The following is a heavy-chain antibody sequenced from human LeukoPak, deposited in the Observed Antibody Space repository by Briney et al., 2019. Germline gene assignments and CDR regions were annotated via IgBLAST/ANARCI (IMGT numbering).Heavy chain of an antibody. V-gene: IGHV1-2*02. D-gene: IGHD5-24*01. CDR1: GYTFTGYY. CDR2: INPNSGGT. J-gene: IGHJ3*02. Sequence: GASVKVSCKASGYTFTGYYMHWVRQAPGQGLEWMGWINPNSGGTNYAQKFQGRVTMTRDTSISTAYMELSRLRSDDTAVYYCARLIRWLPRTDAFDIWGQGTMVTVSS. CDR3: ARLIRWLPRTDAFDI.